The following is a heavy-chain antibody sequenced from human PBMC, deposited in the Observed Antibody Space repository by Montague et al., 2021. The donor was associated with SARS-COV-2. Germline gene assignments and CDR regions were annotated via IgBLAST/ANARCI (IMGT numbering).Heavy chain of an antibody. V-gene: IGHV4-39*02. CDR3: ARRGRKLLPVACTIGGFDI. J-gene: IGHJ3*02. CDR1: GGSISSSNYY. D-gene: IGHD3-16*01. Sequence: SETLSPTCTVSGGSISSSNYYWDWIRQPPGKGLEWIGSIYDSGSTYYXPSLKSRVTISVDTSKNHFSLKLSSVTAADTAVYYCARRGRKLLPVACTIGGFDIWGQGTMVTVSS. CDR2: IYDSGST.